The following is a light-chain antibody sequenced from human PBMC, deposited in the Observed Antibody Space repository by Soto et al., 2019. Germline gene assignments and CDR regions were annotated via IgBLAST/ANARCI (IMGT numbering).Light chain of an antibody. J-gene: IGLJ1*01. Sequence: QSALTQPASVSGSPGQSITISCTGTSSDVGSYNLASWYQQHPGKAPKLMIYEGSKRPSGVSIRFSGSKSGDTASLTISGLQAEHEADYYCCSYARSTTYYVFGTGTKLTVL. CDR3: CSYARSTTYYV. V-gene: IGLV2-23*01. CDR1: SSDVGSYNL. CDR2: EGS.